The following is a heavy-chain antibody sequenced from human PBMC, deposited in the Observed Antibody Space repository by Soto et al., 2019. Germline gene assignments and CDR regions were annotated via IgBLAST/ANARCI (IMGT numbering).Heavy chain of an antibody. Sequence: ASVKVSCKASGYTFTSYDINWVRQATGQGLEWMGWMNPNSGNTGYAQKFQGRVTMTRNTSISTAYMELSSLRSEDTAVYYCARGTEGDYXYYYYYYMDVWGKGTTVTVSS. J-gene: IGHJ6*03. CDR1: GYTFTSYD. V-gene: IGHV1-8*01. CDR3: ARGTEGDYXYYYYYYMDV. D-gene: IGHD4-17*01. CDR2: MNPNSGNT.